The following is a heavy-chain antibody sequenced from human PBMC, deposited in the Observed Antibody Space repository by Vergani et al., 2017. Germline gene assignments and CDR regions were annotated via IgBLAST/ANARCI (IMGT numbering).Heavy chain of an antibody. J-gene: IGHJ4*02. Sequence: QVQLQESGPGLVKPSETLSLTCTVSGGSISSYYWSWIRQPAGKGLEWIGRIYTSGSTNYNPSLKSPVTMSVDTSKNQFSLKLSSVTAADTAVYYCARDPIAVAGTVYDYWGQGTLVTVSS. V-gene: IGHV4-4*07. CDR3: ARDPIAVAGTVYDY. CDR2: IYTSGST. D-gene: IGHD6-19*01. CDR1: GGSISSYY.